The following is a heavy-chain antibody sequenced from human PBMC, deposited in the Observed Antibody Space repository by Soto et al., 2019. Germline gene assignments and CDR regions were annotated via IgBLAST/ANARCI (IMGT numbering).Heavy chain of an antibody. Sequence: EVKLLESGGGLVQPGESLRLSCAASGFRFWTYSMSWVRQAPGKWLEWVSGISGDGSATSYADSLKGRFTVSRDNSKDTLFLQMNTLRVEDTAVYYCAKTRLYDNNDYHRDGFDVWGPGTAVTVS. V-gene: IGHV3-23*01. CDR2: ISGDGSAT. CDR1: GFRFWTYS. D-gene: IGHD5-12*01. CDR3: AKTRLYDNNDYHRDGFDV. J-gene: IGHJ3*01.